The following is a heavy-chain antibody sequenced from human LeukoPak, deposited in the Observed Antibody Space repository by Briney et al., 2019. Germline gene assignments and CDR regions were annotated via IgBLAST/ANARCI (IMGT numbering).Heavy chain of an antibody. CDR3: ARHVSGSYPFGRYYFDY. Sequence: SETLSLTCTVSGDSISSSSSYWGWIRQPPGKGLEWLGSIYYSGSTYYNPSLKSRVTISVDTSKNQFSLTLSSVTAADTAVYYCARHVSGSYPFGRYYFDYWGQGTLVTVSS. CDR1: GDSISSSSSY. D-gene: IGHD1-26*01. V-gene: IGHV4-39*01. J-gene: IGHJ4*02. CDR2: IYYSGST.